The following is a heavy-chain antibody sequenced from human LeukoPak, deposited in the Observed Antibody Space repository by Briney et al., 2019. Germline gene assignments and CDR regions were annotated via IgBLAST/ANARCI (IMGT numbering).Heavy chain of an antibody. Sequence: ASVNVSCKASGYTFTSYDFNWVRQATGQRPEWMGWMSPNSGDTGYAQKFQDRVTMTRNTSISTAYMELSSLRSDDTAVYYCARGPPNWGYDYWGPGTLVTVSS. V-gene: IGHV1-8*01. CDR3: ARGPPNWGYDY. J-gene: IGHJ4*02. CDR1: GYTFTSYD. CDR2: MSPNSGDT. D-gene: IGHD7-27*01.